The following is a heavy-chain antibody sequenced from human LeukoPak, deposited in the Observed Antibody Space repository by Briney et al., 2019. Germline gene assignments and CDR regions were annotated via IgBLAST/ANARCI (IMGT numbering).Heavy chain of an antibody. Sequence: GGSLRLSCAASGFTFSSYGMLWVRQAPGKGLEWVAVISYDGSNKCYADSVKGRFTISRDNSKNTLYLQMNSLRAEDTAVHYCAKGPVQGKYSSGWYYYGMDVWGQGTTVTVSS. J-gene: IGHJ6*02. CDR2: ISYDGSNK. D-gene: IGHD6-19*01. CDR1: GFTFSSYG. V-gene: IGHV3-30*18. CDR3: AKGPVQGKYSSGWYYYGMDV.